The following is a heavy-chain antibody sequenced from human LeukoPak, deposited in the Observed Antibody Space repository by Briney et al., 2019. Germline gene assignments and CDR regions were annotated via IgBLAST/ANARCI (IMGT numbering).Heavy chain of an antibody. CDR3: ARTAGRTFDY. J-gene: IGHJ4*02. D-gene: IGHD6-6*01. Sequence: ASVKVSYKASGYTFTSYFMRWVRQAPGQGLEWMGIINPSGGSTSYAQKFQGRVTMTRDTSTSTVYMELSSLRSEDTAVYYCARTAGRTFDYWGQGTLVTVSS. CDR2: INPSGGST. V-gene: IGHV1-46*01. CDR1: GYTFTSYF.